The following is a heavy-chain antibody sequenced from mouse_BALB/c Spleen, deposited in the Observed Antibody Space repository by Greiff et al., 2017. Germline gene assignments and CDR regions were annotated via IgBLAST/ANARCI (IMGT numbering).Heavy chain of an antibody. CDR2: IRSKSNNYAT. CDR1: GFTFNTYA. Sequence: EVQLVESGGGLVQPKGSLKLSCAASGFTFNTYAMNWVRQAPGKGLEWVARIRSKSNNYATYYADSVKDRFTISRDDSQSMLYLQMNNLKTEDTAMYYCVRQAYYGNYGFYYFDYWGQGTTLTVSS. J-gene: IGHJ2*01. V-gene: IGHV10-1*02. D-gene: IGHD2-10*01. CDR3: VRQAYYGNYGFYYFDY.